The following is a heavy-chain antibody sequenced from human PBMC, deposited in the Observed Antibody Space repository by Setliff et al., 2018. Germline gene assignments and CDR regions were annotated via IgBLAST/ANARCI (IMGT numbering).Heavy chain of an antibody. CDR1: GGSISSYY. CDR3: ARDGGELRSDILTGYQAYYYYYGMDV. J-gene: IGHJ6*02. V-gene: IGHV4-4*07. CDR2: IYTSGST. D-gene: IGHD3-9*01. Sequence: SETLSLTCTVSGGSISSYYWSWIRQPAGKGLEWIGRIYTSGSTNYNPSLKSRVTISVDTSKNQFSLKLSSVTAADTAVYYCARDGGELRSDILTGYQAYYYYYGMDVWGQGTTVTVSS.